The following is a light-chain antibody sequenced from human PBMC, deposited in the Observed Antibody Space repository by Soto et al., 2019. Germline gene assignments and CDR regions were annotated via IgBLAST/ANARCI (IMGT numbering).Light chain of an antibody. CDR2: GTD. J-gene: IGLJ3*02. V-gene: IGLV1-44*01. CDR3: AAFDDSLNGCV. Sequence: QSVLTQPPSASGTPGQRVTISCSGSSSNIGGNPVVWYQQLPGTAPKLFIYGTDQRPSGVPDRFSGAKSGTAASLAISGLQYEDEADDYCAAFDDSLNGCVFGVGTQLTVL. CDR1: SSNIGGNP.